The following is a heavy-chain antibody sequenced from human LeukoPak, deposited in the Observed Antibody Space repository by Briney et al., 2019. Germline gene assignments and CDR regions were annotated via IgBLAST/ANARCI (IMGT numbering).Heavy chain of an antibody. CDR3: AKKTSGSLSYYYGMDV. Sequence: GGSLRLSCAASGFTFSSYAMSWVRQAPRKGLEWVSAISGTGGSTFYADSVKGRFTISRDNSKNTLYLQMNSLRAEDTAVYYCAKKTSGSLSYYYGMDVWGQGTTVTVSS. V-gene: IGHV3-23*01. D-gene: IGHD3-10*01. CDR2: ISGTGGST. J-gene: IGHJ6*02. CDR1: GFTFSSYA.